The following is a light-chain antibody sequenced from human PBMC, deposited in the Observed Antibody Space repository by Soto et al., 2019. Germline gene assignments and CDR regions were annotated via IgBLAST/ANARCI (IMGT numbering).Light chain of an antibody. Sequence: SVLTQPASMSGSPGQSITISCTGTSSDVGGYNYVSWYQQHPGRAPKLMIYDVSNRPSGVSNRFSGSKSDNTASLTISGLQAEDEADYYCSSYTSSSILFGTGTKSPS. CDR3: SSYTSSSIL. V-gene: IGLV2-14*01. J-gene: IGLJ1*01. CDR1: SSDVGGYNY. CDR2: DVS.